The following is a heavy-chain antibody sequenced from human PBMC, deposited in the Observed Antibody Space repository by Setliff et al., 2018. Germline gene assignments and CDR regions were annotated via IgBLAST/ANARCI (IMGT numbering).Heavy chain of an antibody. D-gene: IGHD3-10*01. CDR1: GESFSNNY. CDR2: SNHSGGT. Sequence: PSETLSLTCSVYGESFSNNYWSWIRQPPGKGLEWIGESNHSGGTSYNPSLKSRVIISVDTSLNQVSLELSAVTAPDTAVYYCARVPKIWVKGNYYSYYMDVWGQGTTVTVSS. V-gene: IGHV4-34*01. CDR3: ARVPKIWVKGNYYSYYMDV. J-gene: IGHJ6*03.